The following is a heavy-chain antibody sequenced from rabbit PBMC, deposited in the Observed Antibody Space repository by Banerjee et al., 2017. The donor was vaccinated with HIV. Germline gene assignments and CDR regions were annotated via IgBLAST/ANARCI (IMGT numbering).Heavy chain of an antibody. CDR2: IDAGSSGNT. CDR1: GFSFSSSYY. Sequence: QEQLEESGGGLVQPEGSLTLTYTASGFSFSSSYYMCWVSQAPGKGLEWIGCIDAGSSGNTNYASWVNGRFTTSKTSSTTVTLQMTSLTAADTATYFCARDLAGVIGWNFNLWGQGTLVTVS. D-gene: IGHD4-1*01. J-gene: IGHJ4*01. V-gene: IGHV1S45*01. CDR3: ARDLAGVIGWNFNL.